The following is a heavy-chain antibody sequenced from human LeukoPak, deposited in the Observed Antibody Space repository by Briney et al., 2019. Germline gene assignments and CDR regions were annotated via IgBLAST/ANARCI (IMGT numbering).Heavy chain of an antibody. CDR3: ARADPEQVATVTYCDY. CDR2: ISYDGSNK. V-gene: IGHV3-30*04. Sequence: GGSLRLSCAASGFTFSSYAMHWVRQAPGKGLERGAVISYDGSNKYYADSVKGRFTISRDNSKNTLYLQMNGLRAEDTAVYYCARADPEQVATVTYCDYWGQGTLVTVSS. J-gene: IGHJ4*02. D-gene: IGHD5-12*01. CDR1: GFTFSSYA.